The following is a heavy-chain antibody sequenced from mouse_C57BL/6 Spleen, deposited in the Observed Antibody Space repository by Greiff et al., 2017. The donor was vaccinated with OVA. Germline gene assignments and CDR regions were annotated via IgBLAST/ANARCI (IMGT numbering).Heavy chain of an antibody. J-gene: IGHJ3*01. CDR1: GYTFTSYW. V-gene: IGHV1-69*01. D-gene: IGHD4-1*01. CDR3: ARALTGTWGFAY. CDR2: IDPSDSYT. Sequence: VQLQQPGAELVMPGASVKLSCKASGYTFTSYWMHWVKQRPGQGLEWIGEIDPSDSYTNYNQKFKGKSTLTVDKSSSTAYMQLSSLTSEDSAVYYCARALTGTWGFAYWGQGTLVTVSA.